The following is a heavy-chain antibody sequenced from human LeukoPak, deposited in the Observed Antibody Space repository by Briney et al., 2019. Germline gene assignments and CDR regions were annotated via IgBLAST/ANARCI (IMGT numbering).Heavy chain of an antibody. CDR2: ISSSSTYT. D-gene: IGHD6-19*01. Sequence: PGGSLRLSCAGSGCTFSDYYMSWVRQAPGKGLEWVSYISSSSTYTNYADSVKGRFTISRDNAKNSLYLQMNSLRAEDTAVYYCARGAPGYSSGWYAYWGQGTLLTVSS. CDR1: GCTFSDYY. CDR3: ARGAPGYSSGWYAY. J-gene: IGHJ4*02. V-gene: IGHV3-11*06.